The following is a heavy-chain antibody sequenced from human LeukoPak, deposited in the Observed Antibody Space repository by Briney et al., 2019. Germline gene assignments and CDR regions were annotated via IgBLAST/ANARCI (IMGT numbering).Heavy chain of an antibody. J-gene: IGHJ4*02. CDR2: ISGSGGST. D-gene: IGHD1-26*01. CDR3: ATVAGATTDH. CDR1: GFTFSSYA. V-gene: IGHV3-23*01. Sequence: GGSLRLSCAASGFTFSSYAMTWVRQAPGKGLEWVSSISGSGGSTYYADSVKGRFTISRDNSKNTLYLQMNSLRAEDTALYYCATVAGATTDHWGQGTLVTVSP.